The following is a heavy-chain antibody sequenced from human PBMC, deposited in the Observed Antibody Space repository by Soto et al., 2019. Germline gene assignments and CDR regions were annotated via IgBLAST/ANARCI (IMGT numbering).Heavy chain of an antibody. CDR1: GFTFSSYA. V-gene: IGHV3-23*01. Sequence: GGSLRLSCAASGFTFSSYAMNWVRQAPGKGLGWVSTVSRSGANTYYADSLKGRFTISRDNSKNTLYLQMNSLRAEDTAVYFCAKDPLYNWNDEVSYYYYMDVWGKGTTVTVSS. D-gene: IGHD1-1*01. CDR2: VSRSGANT. CDR3: AKDPLYNWNDEVSYYYYMDV. J-gene: IGHJ6*03.